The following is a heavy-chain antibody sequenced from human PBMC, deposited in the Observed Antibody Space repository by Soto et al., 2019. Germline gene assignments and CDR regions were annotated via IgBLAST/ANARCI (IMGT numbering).Heavy chain of an antibody. V-gene: IGHV1-58*01. J-gene: IGHJ6*02. CDR2: IVVGSGNT. CDR1: GFTFTSSA. Sequence: ASVKVSCKASGFTFTSSAVQWVRQARGQRLERIGWIVVGSGNTNYAQKFQERVTITRDMSTSTAYMELSSLRSEDTAVYYCAADIPNLLRGNPFYYYFGMDVWGQGTTVTVSS. D-gene: IGHD3-22*01. CDR3: AADIPNLLRGNPFYYYFGMDV.